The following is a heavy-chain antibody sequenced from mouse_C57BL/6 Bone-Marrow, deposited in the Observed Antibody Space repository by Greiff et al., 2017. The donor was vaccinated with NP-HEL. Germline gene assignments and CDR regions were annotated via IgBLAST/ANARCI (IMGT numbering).Heavy chain of an antibody. D-gene: IGHD4-1*02. CDR1: GYTFTDYY. J-gene: IGHJ1*03. Sequence: EVQLQQSGPELVKPGASVKISCKASGYTFTDYYMNWVKQSHGKSLEWIGDINPNNGGTSYNQKFKGKATLTVDKSSSTAYMELRSLTSEDSAVYYCAPNWDQIPYWYFDVWGTGTTVTVSS. CDR2: INPNNGGT. CDR3: APNWDQIPYWYFDV. V-gene: IGHV1-26*01.